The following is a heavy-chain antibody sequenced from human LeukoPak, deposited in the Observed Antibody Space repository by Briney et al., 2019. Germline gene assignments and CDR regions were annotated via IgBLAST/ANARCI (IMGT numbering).Heavy chain of an antibody. D-gene: IGHD6-19*01. V-gene: IGHV4-59*12. CDR1: GGSIRSYF. J-gene: IGHJ6*02. CDR2: IYSSGST. Sequence: KPSETLSLTCTVSGGSIRSYFWSWIRQPPGKGLEWIGYIYSSGSTNYNPSFKSRVTISVDTSKNQFSLKLSSVTAADTAVYYCARGRGAVAGKRYYYYGMDVWGQGTTVTVSS. CDR3: ARGRGAVAGKRYYYYGMDV.